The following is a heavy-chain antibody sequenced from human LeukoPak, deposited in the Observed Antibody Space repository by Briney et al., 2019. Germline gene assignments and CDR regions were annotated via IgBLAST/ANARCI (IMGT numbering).Heavy chain of an antibody. CDR2: IRYDGSNK. J-gene: IGHJ4*02. Sequence: PGGSLRLSCAASGFIVSSHYMTWVRQAPGKGLEWVAFIRYDGSNKYYADSVKGRFTISRDNSKNTLYLQMNSLRAEDTAVYYCAKDLGYYDSSGYYLFDYWGLGTLVTVSS. CDR3: AKDLGYYDSSGYYLFDY. V-gene: IGHV3-30*02. CDR1: GFIVSSHY. D-gene: IGHD3-22*01.